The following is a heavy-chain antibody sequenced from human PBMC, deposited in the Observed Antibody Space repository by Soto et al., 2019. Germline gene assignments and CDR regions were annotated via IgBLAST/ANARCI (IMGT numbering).Heavy chain of an antibody. D-gene: IGHD3-22*01. J-gene: IGHJ4*02. CDR1: GFTFSSYG. CDR2: IWYDGSNK. V-gene: IGHV3-33*01. Sequence: QVQLVESGGGVVQPGRSLRLSCAASGFTFSSYGMHWVRQAPGKGLEWVAVIWYDGSNKYYADSVKGRFTISRDNSKNTLYLQMNSLSAEDTAVYYCARDMEDYYDSSGYVLDYWGQGTLVTVSS. CDR3: ARDMEDYYDSSGYVLDY.